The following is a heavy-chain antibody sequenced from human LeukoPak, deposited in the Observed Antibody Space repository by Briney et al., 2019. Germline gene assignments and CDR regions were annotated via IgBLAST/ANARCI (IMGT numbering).Heavy chain of an antibody. CDR2: ISKTGST. D-gene: IGHD5/OR15-5a*01. CDR3: AKGNLRGPPPNIDF. Sequence: GGSLRLSCAASGFTFSSYAMSWVRQAPGKGLEWVSAISKTGSTYYADSVKARSTISRDNSKNTLYLQMNSLTAEDTAVYYCAKGNLRGPPPNIDFWGQGTLVTVSS. V-gene: IGHV3-23*01. J-gene: IGHJ4*02. CDR1: GFTFSSYA.